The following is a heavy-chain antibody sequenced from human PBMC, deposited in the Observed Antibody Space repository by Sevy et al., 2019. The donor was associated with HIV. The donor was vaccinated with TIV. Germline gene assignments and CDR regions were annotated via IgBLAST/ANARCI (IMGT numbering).Heavy chain of an antibody. Sequence: GGSLRLSCAASGFTFSGSAMHWVRQASGKGLEWVGRIRSKANSYATAYAASVKGRFTISRDDSKKTAYLQMNSLKTEDTAVYYCTRLKGGDSSGYYYRADAFDIWGQGTMVTVSS. CDR3: TRLKGGDSSGYYYRADAFDI. CDR1: GFTFSGSA. CDR2: IRSKANSYAT. J-gene: IGHJ3*02. V-gene: IGHV3-73*01. D-gene: IGHD3-22*01.